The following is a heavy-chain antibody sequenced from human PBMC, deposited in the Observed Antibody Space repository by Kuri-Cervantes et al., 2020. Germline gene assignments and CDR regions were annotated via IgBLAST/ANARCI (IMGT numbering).Heavy chain of an antibody. J-gene: IGHJ6*02. V-gene: IGHV1-18*01. Sequence: ASVKVSCKASGYTFTSYDINWVRQATGQGLEWMGWISAYNGNTNYAQKLQGRVTMTTDTSTSTAYIELRSLRSDDTAVYYCAREDIVVVPAATYYGMDVWGQGTTVTVSS. CDR1: GYTFTSYD. CDR2: ISAYNGNT. D-gene: IGHD2-2*01. CDR3: AREDIVVVPAATYYGMDV.